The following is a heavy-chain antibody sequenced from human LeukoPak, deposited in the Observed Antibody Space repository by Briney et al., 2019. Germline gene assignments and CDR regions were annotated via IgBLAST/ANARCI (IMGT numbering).Heavy chain of an antibody. CDR1: GFTVSRNY. D-gene: IGHD2-21*02. CDR2: FYNEGST. CDR3: ARSEHIVVVTSTPASY. V-gene: IGHV3-53*05. J-gene: IGHJ4*02. Sequence: GGSLRLSCAASGFTVSRNYMSWVREAPGKGREWVSAFYNEGSTYYAHSVKGRFTISRDNSKNKVFMIMNSLQPEDTALYYCARSEHIVVVTSTPASYRGQGTLVTVSS.